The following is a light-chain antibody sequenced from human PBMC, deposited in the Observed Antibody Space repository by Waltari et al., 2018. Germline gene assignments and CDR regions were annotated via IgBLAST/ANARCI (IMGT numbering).Light chain of an antibody. J-gene: IGKJ4*01. Sequence: EIVMTQSPATLSVSPGESATLSCRASQSVSSNLAWYQQKPGQAPRLLIYGASTRATGIPARFSGSGSGTEFTLTINSLQSEDFAVYYCQQYNNWPLLTFGGGTKVEIK. CDR2: GAS. V-gene: IGKV3-15*01. CDR3: QQYNNWPLLT. CDR1: QSVSSN.